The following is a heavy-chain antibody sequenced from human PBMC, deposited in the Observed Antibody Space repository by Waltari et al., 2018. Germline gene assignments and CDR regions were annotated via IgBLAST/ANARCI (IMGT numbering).Heavy chain of an antibody. D-gene: IGHD6-6*01. V-gene: IGHV4-38-2*01. J-gene: IGHJ4*02. CDR3: ARKEYSSSFAVYPDY. Sequence: QVQLQESGPGLVKPSETLSLTCAVSGYSLSSGYYWGWIRQPPGNGLEWIGSIYHSGSTYYDPSLKSRVTISVDTSKNQFSLKLSSVTAADTAVYYCARKEYSSSFAVYPDYWGQGTLVTVSS. CDR1: GYSLSSGYY. CDR2: IYHSGST.